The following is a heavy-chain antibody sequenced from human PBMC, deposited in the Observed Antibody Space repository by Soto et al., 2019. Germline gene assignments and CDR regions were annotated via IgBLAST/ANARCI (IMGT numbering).Heavy chain of an antibody. D-gene: IGHD5-18*01. Sequence: PGGSLRLSCAVSGVTLTSVWMNWIRQAPGKGPEWVGRIRSATDGGTTDYAAPVKGRFTISRHDSENTLYLQMNGLKSEDTAVYYCSHGYYQYFNSSGQGTLVTVSS. CDR1: GVTLTSVW. V-gene: IGHV3-15*07. CDR3: SHGYYQYFNS. CDR2: IRSATDGGTT. J-gene: IGHJ4*02.